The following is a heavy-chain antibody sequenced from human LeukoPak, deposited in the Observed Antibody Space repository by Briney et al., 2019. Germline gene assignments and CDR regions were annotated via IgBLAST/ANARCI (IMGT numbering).Heavy chain of an antibody. Sequence: GSLRLSCAASGFTFSSYAMTWVRQAPGKGLEWVSVISGSGDTTYHADSVKGRFTISRDNSKSTLYLQMNSLRAEDTAVYFCARSRDGYKRFDSWGQGTLVTVSS. J-gene: IGHJ4*02. CDR1: GFTFSSYA. V-gene: IGHV3-23*01. CDR2: ISGSGDTT. CDR3: ARSRDGYKRFDS. D-gene: IGHD5-24*01.